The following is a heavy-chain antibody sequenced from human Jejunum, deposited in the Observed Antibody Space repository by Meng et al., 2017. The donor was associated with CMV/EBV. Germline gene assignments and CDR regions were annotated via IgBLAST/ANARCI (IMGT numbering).Heavy chain of an antibody. J-gene: IGHJ5*02. Sequence: GLTFNSYFMNWVRQAPGKGLEWLSSISGSGHYINYANSVEGRFTISRDDAKNSLYLEMSSLRVEDTAVYYCARDLSSSWQHWFDPWGPGTQVTVSS. V-gene: IGHV3-21*01. D-gene: IGHD6-13*01. CDR3: ARDLSSSWQHWFDP. CDR1: GLTFNSYF. CDR2: ISGSGHYI.